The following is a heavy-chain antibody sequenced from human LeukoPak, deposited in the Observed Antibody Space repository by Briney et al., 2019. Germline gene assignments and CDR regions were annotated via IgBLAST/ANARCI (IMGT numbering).Heavy chain of an antibody. CDR2: INPNSGGT. Sequence: GASVKVSCKASGYIFIDYYMHWVRQAPGQGLEWMGWINPNSGGTNYAQKFQGRVTMTRDTSISTAYMELSRLRSDDTAVYYCARDQAGTTYYYYYGMDVWGQGTTVTVSS. CDR1: GYIFIDYY. J-gene: IGHJ6*02. D-gene: IGHD1-7*01. V-gene: IGHV1-2*02. CDR3: ARDQAGTTYYYYYGMDV.